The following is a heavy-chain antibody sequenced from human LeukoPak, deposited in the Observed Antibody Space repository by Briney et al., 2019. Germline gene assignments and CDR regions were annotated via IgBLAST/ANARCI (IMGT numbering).Heavy chain of an antibody. Sequence: GGSLRLSCAASGFTFSSFAMNWVRQAPGKGLEWLSYVSAGSTTTIYYADSVKGRFTISIDNAKNSLYLQMHSLRDEDTAVYYCARRGYTSAWDFWGQGTLVTVSS. J-gene: IGHJ4*02. CDR3: ARRGYTSAWDF. V-gene: IGHV3-48*02. CDR1: GFTFSSFA. CDR2: VSAGSTTTI. D-gene: IGHD3-16*02.